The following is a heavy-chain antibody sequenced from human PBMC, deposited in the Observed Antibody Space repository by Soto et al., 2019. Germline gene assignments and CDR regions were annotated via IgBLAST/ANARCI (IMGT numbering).Heavy chain of an antibody. CDR1: GFTFSSYG. Sequence: GGSLRLFCAASGFTFSSYGMHWVRQAPGKGLEWVAVISYDGSNKYYADSVKGRFTISRDNSKNTLYLQMNSLRAEDTAVYYCAKNGFVGGGFDPWGQGTLVTVSS. J-gene: IGHJ5*02. D-gene: IGHD1-26*01. V-gene: IGHV3-30*18. CDR3: AKNGFVGGGFDP. CDR2: ISYDGSNK.